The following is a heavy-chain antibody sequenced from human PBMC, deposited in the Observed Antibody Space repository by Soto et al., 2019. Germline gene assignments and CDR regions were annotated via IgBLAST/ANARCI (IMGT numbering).Heavy chain of an antibody. CDR1: GYTFTGYY. D-gene: IGHD6-25*01. CDR3: ALQTTRGYSTSAERGDY. CDR2: INPNSGGT. V-gene: IGHV1-2*02. J-gene: IGHJ4*02. Sequence: ASVKVSCKASGYTFTGYYMHWVRQAPGQGLEWMGWINPNSGGTNYAQKFQGRVTMTRDTSISTAYMELSRLRSDDTAVYYCALQTTRGYSTSAERGDYWGQGTLVTVSS.